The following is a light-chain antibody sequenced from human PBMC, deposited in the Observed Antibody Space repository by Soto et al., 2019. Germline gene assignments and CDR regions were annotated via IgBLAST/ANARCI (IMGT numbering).Light chain of an antibody. CDR3: SSYAAGDSFK. CDR1: SSDVGAYNY. J-gene: IGLJ2*01. V-gene: IGLV2-11*01. Sequence: QSALTQPRSVSGSPGQSVTISCTGTSSDVGAYNYVSWHQQHPGKAPKLVIYDVTQRPSGVPDRFSASKSGITASLTISGLQAEDEADYYCSSYAAGDSFKFGGGTKVTVL. CDR2: DVT.